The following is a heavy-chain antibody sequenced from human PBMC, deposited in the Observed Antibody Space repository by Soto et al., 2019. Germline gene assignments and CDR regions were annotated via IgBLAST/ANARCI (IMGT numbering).Heavy chain of an antibody. D-gene: IGHD4-17*01. Sequence: QVQLQESGPGLVKPSQTLSLSCTVSGDSMSRGDYYWSWIRLPPGKGLEWIGFVYHTGSTYYSPSLKCRVDRSVDSSMNQLSLKLNSVTAADSAVFDCARDPLSDYGDLSHVFDLWGQVTMVTVSS. V-gene: IGHV4-30-4*01. CDR1: GDSMSRGDYY. CDR2: VYHTGST. CDR3: ARDPLSDYGDLSHVFDL. J-gene: IGHJ3*01.